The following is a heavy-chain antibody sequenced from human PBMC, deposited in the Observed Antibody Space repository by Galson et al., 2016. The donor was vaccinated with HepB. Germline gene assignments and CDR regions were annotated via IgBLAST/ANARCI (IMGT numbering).Heavy chain of an antibody. J-gene: IGHJ4*02. Sequence: DYADSVKGRFTISRDNAKNSLYLQMNSLRTEDTALYYCAKDRDEDAGGFDKWGQGTLVTVSS. D-gene: IGHD2-15*01. CDR3: AKDRDEDAGGFDK. V-gene: IGHV3-9*01.